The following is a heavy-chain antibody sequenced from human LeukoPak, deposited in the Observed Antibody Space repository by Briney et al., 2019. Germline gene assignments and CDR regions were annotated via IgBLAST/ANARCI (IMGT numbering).Heavy chain of an antibody. D-gene: IGHD2-2*01. V-gene: IGHV4-59*01. CDR1: GGSISSYY. Sequence: SETLSLTCTVSGGSISSYYWNWIRQPPGKGLEWIGYIYYSGSTNYNPSLKSRVTISVDTSKNQFSLKLSSVTAADTAVYYCERARCPSCTLDYWGQGTLVTVSS. CDR3: ERARCPSCTLDY. J-gene: IGHJ4*02. CDR2: IYYSGST.